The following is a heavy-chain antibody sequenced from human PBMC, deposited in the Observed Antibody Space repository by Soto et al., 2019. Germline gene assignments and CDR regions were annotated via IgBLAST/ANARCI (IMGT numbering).Heavy chain of an antibody. V-gene: IGHV1-69*06. CDR1: GYTFTSYY. CDR3: AREIAVAGRGYYYYYGMDV. CDR2: IIPIFGTA. Sequence: AVKVSCKASGYTFTSYYMHWVRQAPGQGLEWMGGIIPIFGTANYAQKFQGRVTITADKSTGTAYMELSSLRSEDTAVYYCAREIAVAGRGYYYYYGMDVWGQGTTVTVSS. D-gene: IGHD6-19*01. J-gene: IGHJ6*02.